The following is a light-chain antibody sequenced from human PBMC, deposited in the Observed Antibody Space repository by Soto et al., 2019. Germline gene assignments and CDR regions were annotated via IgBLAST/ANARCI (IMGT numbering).Light chain of an antibody. CDR3: MQNTHWPIT. J-gene: IGKJ5*01. CDR1: QSLVYSDGDTY. V-gene: IGKV2-30*01. CDR2: QVS. Sequence: VMMAQSSLSLPVTLGQPASISCSSSQSLVYSDGDTYLSWFQQRPGQSPRRLLSQVSNRDSGVPDRFSGSGSGTDFTLKISSVEADDVAVYYCMQNTHWPITFGQGTRLEIK.